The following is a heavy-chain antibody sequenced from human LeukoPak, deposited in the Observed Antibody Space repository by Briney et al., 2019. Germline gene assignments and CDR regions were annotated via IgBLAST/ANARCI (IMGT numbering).Heavy chain of an antibody. Sequence: PSETLSLTCTVSGGSISSSSYYWGWIRQPPGKGLEWIGSIYYSGSTYYNPSLKSRVTISVDTSKNQFTLKLSSVTAADTAVYYCARQDSSGYYYVSSRIDYWGQGTLVTVSS. V-gene: IGHV4-39*01. CDR1: GGSISSSSYY. J-gene: IGHJ4*02. D-gene: IGHD3-22*01. CDR3: ARQDSSGYYYVSSRIDY. CDR2: IYYSGST.